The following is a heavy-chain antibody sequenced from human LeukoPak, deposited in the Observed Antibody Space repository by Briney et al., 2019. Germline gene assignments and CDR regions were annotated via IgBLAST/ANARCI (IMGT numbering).Heavy chain of an antibody. V-gene: IGHV3-23*01. J-gene: IGHJ4*02. CDR1: GFTYINYA. CDR2: ITDSAIST. Sequence: GGSLRLSCAASGFTYINYAMSWVRQAPGKGLEWVSIITDSAISTYYADSVKGRFTISRDNSEKTLCLQMNNLRAEDTAVYYCAKHGNNCLDYWGQGTLVTVSS. D-gene: IGHD5-24*01. CDR3: AKHGNNCLDY.